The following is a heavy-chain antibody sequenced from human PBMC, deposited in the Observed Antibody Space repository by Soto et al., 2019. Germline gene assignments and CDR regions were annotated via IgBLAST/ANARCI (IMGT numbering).Heavy chain of an antibody. Sequence: SETLSLTCTVSGGSISSYYWSWIRQPPGKGLEWIGYIYYSGSTNYNPSLKSRVTISVDTSKNQFSLKLSSVTAADTAVYYCARDYQGYYDSSGYYGMDVWGQGTTVTVSS. D-gene: IGHD3-22*01. CDR1: GGSISSYY. CDR2: IYYSGST. CDR3: ARDYQGYYDSSGYYGMDV. V-gene: IGHV4-59*01. J-gene: IGHJ6*02.